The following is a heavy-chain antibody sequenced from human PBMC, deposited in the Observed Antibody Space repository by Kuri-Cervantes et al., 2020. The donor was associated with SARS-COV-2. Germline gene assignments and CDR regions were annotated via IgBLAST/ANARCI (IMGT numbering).Heavy chain of an antibody. Sequence: GGSLRLSCAASGFTFSSYEMNWVRQAPGKGLEWVSYISSSGNTIYYADSVKGRFTISRDNAKNSLYLQMSSLRAEDTAVYYCAGVEGVTPDYWGQGTLVTVSS. D-gene: IGHD5-18*01. CDR2: ISSSGNTI. J-gene: IGHJ4*02. CDR1: GFTFSSYE. CDR3: AGVEGVTPDY. V-gene: IGHV3-48*03.